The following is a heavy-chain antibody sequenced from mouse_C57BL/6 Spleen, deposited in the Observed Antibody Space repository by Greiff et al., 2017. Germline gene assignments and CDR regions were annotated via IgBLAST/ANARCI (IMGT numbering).Heavy chain of an antibody. D-gene: IGHD1-1*01. CDR2: ICPGGGDT. CDR3: ARSTFNTTVVATIYAMDY. CDR1: GYAFSSSW. J-gene: IGHJ4*01. Sequence: QVQLKESGPELVKPGASVKISCKASGYAFSSSWMNWVKQRPGKGLEWIGRICPGGGDTNYNGKFMGKVTLTADKSSSTAYMQLSSLTSEDSAVYCCARSTFNTTVVATIYAMDYWGQGTSGTVSS. V-gene: IGHV1-82*01.